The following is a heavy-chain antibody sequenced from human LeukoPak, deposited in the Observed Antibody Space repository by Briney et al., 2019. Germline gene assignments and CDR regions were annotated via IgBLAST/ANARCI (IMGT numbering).Heavy chain of an antibody. Sequence: GGSLRLSCSASGFTFSSYATNWVRQAPGKGLEYVSAITSNGGSTYYADSVKGRFTISRDNSKNTLYLQMSSLRAEDTAVYYCVKGRCSGSSCYGGDYWGQGTLVTVPS. V-gene: IGHV3-64D*06. CDR3: VKGRCSGSSCYGGDY. D-gene: IGHD2-2*01. CDR1: GFTFSSYA. CDR2: ITSNGGST. J-gene: IGHJ4*02.